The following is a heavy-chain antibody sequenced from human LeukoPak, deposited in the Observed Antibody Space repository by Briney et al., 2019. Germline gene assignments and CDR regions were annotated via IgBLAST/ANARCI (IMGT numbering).Heavy chain of an antibody. V-gene: IGHV3-74*01. CDR3: ARGAIVGANFDY. CDR1: GFTFGRYW. D-gene: IGHD1-26*01. Sequence: GGSLRLSCADSGFTFGRYWMHWVRQAPGKGLVWVSHITTDGSGTNYADSVKGRFTISRDNAKNTLYLQMNSLRAEDTAVYYCARGAIVGANFDYWGQGTLVTVSS. J-gene: IGHJ4*02. CDR2: ITTDGSGT.